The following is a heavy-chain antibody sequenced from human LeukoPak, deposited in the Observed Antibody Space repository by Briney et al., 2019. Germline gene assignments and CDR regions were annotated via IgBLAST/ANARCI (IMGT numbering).Heavy chain of an antibody. V-gene: IGHV3-30-3*01. CDR2: ISYDGSNK. CDR1: GFTFSSYA. D-gene: IGHD3-3*01. CDR3: ARGDFWSGYYVGYYYYGMDV. J-gene: IGHJ6*02. Sequence: GRSLRLSCATSGFTFSSYAMHGVRQAPGKGLEWVAVISYDGSNKYYADSVKGRFTISRDNSKNTLYLQMNSLRAEDTAVYYCARGDFWSGYYVGYYYYGMDVWGQGTTVTVSS.